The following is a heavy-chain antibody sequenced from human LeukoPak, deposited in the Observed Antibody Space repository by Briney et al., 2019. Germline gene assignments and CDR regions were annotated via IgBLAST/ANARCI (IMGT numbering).Heavy chain of an antibody. CDR3: ARGTANGGPGY. CDR2: MNPNSGNT. D-gene: IGHD4-23*01. CDR1: GYTFTSYD. V-gene: IGHV1-8*01. J-gene: IGHJ4*02. Sequence: GASVKVSCKASGYTFTSYDINWVRQATGQGPEWMGWMNPNSGNTGYAQQFQGRVTMTRNTSITTSYMELSSLRSEDTAVYYCARGTANGGPGYWGQGTLVTVSS.